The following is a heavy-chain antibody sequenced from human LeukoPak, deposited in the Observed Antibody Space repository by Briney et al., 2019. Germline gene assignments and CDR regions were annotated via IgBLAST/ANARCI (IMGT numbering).Heavy chain of an antibody. D-gene: IGHD5-18*01. CDR3: ARADSAMPPRYYFDY. CDR2: IYYSGST. V-gene: IGHV4-59*01. CDR1: GGSISSYS. J-gene: IGHJ4*02. Sequence: SETLSLTCTVSGGSISSYSWSWIRQPPGNGLEWIGYIYYSGSTNYNPSLKSRVTISIDTSKNQFSLKLTSVTAADTAVYYCARADSAMPPRYYFDYWGQGTLVTVSS.